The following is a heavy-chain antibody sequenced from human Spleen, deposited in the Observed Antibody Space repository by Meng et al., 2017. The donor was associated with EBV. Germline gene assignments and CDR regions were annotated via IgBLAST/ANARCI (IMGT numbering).Heavy chain of an antibody. CDR1: GGSFSGYY. J-gene: IGHJ4*02. V-gene: IGHV4-34*01. Sequence: QVQLQQWGAGLLKPSETLSLTCAVYGGSFSGYYWSWIRQPPGKGLEWIGEINHSGSTNYNPSLKSRVTISVDTSKNQFYLKLSSATAADTAVYYCARGGGPAGARFRYWGQGTLVTVSS. D-gene: IGHD1-26*01. CDR3: ARGGGPAGARFRY. CDR2: INHSGST.